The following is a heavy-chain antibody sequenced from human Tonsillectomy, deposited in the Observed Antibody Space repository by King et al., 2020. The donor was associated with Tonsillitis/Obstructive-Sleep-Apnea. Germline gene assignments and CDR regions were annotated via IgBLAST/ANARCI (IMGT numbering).Heavy chain of an antibody. Sequence: VQLVESGGGVVQPGRSLRLSCAASGFTFSTYGMHWVRPAPGKGLEWAAVISYDGRNKYYADSVKGRFTISRDNSKKTVYLQMNSLRAEDTAVYFCAKDQGSDWYWDYWGQGTLVTVST. CDR1: GFTFSTYG. CDR2: ISYDGRNK. D-gene: IGHD2-21*02. V-gene: IGHV3-30*18. J-gene: IGHJ4*02. CDR3: AKDQGSDWYWDY.